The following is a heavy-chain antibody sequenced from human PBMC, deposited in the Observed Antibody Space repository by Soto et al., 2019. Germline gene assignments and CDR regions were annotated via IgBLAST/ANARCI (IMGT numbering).Heavy chain of an antibody. CDR1: GGSISSYY. CDR2: IYTSGST. V-gene: IGHV4-4*07. CDR3: ARATYYYDSSGYFYYFDY. J-gene: IGHJ4*02. D-gene: IGHD3-22*01. Sequence: SETLSLTCTVSGGSISSYYWSWIRQPAGKGLEWIGRIYTSGSTNYNPSLKSRVTMSVDTTKNQFSLKLSSVTAADTAVYYCARATYYYDSSGYFYYFDYWGQGTLVTVSS.